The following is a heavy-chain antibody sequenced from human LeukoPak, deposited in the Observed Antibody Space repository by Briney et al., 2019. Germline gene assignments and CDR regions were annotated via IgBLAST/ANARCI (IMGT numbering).Heavy chain of an antibody. J-gene: IGHJ4*02. CDR1: GYTFTGYY. CDR3: ARYPSSGWYNFDY. V-gene: IGHV1-2*02. CDR2: INPNSGGT. D-gene: IGHD6-19*01. Sequence: GASVKVSCKASGYTFTGYYMHWVRQAPGQGLGWMGWINPNSGGTNYAQKFQGRVTMTRDTSISTAYMELSRLRSDDTAVYYCARYPSSGWYNFDYWGQGTLVTVSS.